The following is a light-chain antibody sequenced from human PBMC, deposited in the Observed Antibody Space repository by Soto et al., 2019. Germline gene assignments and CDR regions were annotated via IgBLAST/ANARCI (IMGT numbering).Light chain of an antibody. CDR3: QQYGSSPSLT. V-gene: IGKV3-20*01. CDR1: QSFRGL. J-gene: IGKJ4*01. Sequence: EVVLTQSPVTLSLSPCERATISCRASQSFRGLLAWYQQKPGQAPRLLIYGASSRATGIPDRFSGSGSGTDFTLTISRLEPGDFAVYYCQQYGSSPSLTFGGGTKVDIK. CDR2: GAS.